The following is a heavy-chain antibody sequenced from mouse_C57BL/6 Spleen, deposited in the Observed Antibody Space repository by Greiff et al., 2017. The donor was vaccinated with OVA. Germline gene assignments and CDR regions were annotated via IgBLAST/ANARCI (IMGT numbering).Heavy chain of an antibody. CDR3: ARRGTAYAKDY. V-gene: IGHV1-50*01. D-gene: IGHD3-3*01. CDR2: IDPSDSYT. J-gene: IGHJ4*01. Sequence: QVQLQQPGAELVKPGASVKLSCKASGYTFTSYWMQWVKQRPGQGLEWIGEIDPSDSYTNYNQKFKGKATLTVDTSSSTSYMQLSSLTSEDSAVYYCARRGTAYAKDYWGQGTSVTVSS. CDR1: GYTFTSYW.